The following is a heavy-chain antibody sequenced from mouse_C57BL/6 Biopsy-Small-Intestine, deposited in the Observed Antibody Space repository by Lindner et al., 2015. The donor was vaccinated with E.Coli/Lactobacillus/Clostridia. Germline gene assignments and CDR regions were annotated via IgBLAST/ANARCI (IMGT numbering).Heavy chain of an antibody. CDR3: TRDDGYFYYYAMDY. V-gene: IGHV1-15*01. CDR2: IDPETGGT. D-gene: IGHD2-3*01. Sequence: VQLQESGAELVRPGASVTLSCKASGYTFTDYEMHWVKQTPVHGLEWIGAIDPETGGTAYNQKFKGKAILTADKSSSTAYTELRSLTSEDSAVYYCTRDDGYFYYYAMDYWGQGTSVTVSS. CDR1: GYTFTDYE. J-gene: IGHJ4*01.